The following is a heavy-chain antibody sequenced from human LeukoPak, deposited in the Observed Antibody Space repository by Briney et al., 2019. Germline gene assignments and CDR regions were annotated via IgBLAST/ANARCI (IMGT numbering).Heavy chain of an antibody. V-gene: IGHV1-18*01. D-gene: IGHD3-22*01. CDR3: ARTYYYHSSGSWFDP. CDR1: GYTFTSYG. CDR2: ISAYNGNT. J-gene: IGHJ5*02. Sequence: ASVKVSCKASGYTFTSYGISWVRQAPGQGLEWMGWISAYNGNTNYAQKLQGRVTMTTDTSTSTAYMELRSLRSDDTAVYYCARTYYYHSSGSWFDPWGQGTLVTVSS.